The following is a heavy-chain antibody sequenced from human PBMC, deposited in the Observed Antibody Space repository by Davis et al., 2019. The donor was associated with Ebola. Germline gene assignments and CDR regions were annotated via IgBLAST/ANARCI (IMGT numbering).Heavy chain of an antibody. CDR2: IYHTGRD. CDR3: ARGGPVVTATRFDY. D-gene: IGHD2-21*02. V-gene: IGHV4-31*03. Sequence: PSETLSLTCSVSGVSMRRGHFYFWIRQHPGKGLEWIASIYHTGRDYYNPSPKSRVAISVASSADQFSLTLNSVTAADTAIYYCARGGPVVTATRFDYWGQGILVTVSS. J-gene: IGHJ4*02. CDR1: GVSMRRGHFY.